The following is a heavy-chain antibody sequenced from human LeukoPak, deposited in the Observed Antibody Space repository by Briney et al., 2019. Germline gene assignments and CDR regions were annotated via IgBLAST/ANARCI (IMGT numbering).Heavy chain of an antibody. CDR1: RFTFSSYA. V-gene: IGHV3-23*01. CDR3: AKLNYDYVWGSYRSPGDAFDI. Sequence: GGSLRLSCAASRFTFSSYAMSWVRQAPGKGLEWVSTISGSGGSTYYADSVKGRFTISRDNSKNTLYLQINSLRAEDTAVYYCAKLNYDYVWGSYRSPGDAFDIWGQGTMVTVSS. D-gene: IGHD3-16*02. J-gene: IGHJ3*02. CDR2: ISGSGGST.